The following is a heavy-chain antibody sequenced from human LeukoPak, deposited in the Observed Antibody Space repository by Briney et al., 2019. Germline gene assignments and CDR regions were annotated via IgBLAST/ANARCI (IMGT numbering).Heavy chain of an antibody. CDR3: ARVAEDDSLDY. V-gene: IGHV1-2*06. D-gene: IGHD3-22*01. CDR2: INPNSGGT. J-gene: IGHJ4*02. CDR1: GYTFTCYY. Sequence: ASVKVSCKASGYTFTCYYMHWVRQAPGQGLEWMGRINPNSGGTNYAQKFQGRVTMTRDTSISTAYMELSRLRSDDTAVYYCARVAEDDSLDYWGQGTLVTVSS.